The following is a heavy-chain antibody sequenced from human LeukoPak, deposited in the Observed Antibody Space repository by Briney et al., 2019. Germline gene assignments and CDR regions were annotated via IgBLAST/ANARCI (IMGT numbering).Heavy chain of an antibody. J-gene: IGHJ3*02. Sequence: GGSLRLSCAASGFTFSSYSMNWVRKAPGKGLEWVSYISSSSSTIYYADSVKGRFTISRDNAKNSLYLQMNSLRDEDTAVYYCARAHALYCSGGSCSGFDAFDIWGQGTMVTVSS. CDR3: ARAHALYCSGGSCSGFDAFDI. CDR2: ISSSSSTI. V-gene: IGHV3-48*02. CDR1: GFTFSSYS. D-gene: IGHD2-15*01.